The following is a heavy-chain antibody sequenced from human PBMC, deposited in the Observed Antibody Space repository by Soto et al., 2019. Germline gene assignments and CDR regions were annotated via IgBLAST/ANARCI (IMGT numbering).Heavy chain of an antibody. Sequence: PSETLSLTCTVSGGSISSSSYYWGWIRQPPGKGLEWIGSIYYSGSTYYNPSLKSRVTISVDTSKNQFSLKLSSVTAADTAVYYCARQFTKTIDYWGQGTLVTVSS. CDR3: ARQFTKTIDY. CDR2: IYYSGST. V-gene: IGHV4-39*01. J-gene: IGHJ4*02. D-gene: IGHD1-1*01. CDR1: GGSISSSSYY.